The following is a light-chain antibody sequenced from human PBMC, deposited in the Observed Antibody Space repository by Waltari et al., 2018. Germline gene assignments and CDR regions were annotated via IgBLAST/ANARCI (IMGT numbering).Light chain of an antibody. CDR1: QSLSSSY. J-gene: IGKJ3*01. Sequence: EIVLTQSPATLSLSPGERATLSCGASQSLSSSYLAWSQQKPGLAPRLPSYDASSRATGIPDRFSGSGSGTDFTLTISRLEPEDFAVYYCQQYGSSPPFTFGPGTKVDIK. CDR2: DAS. CDR3: QQYGSSPPFT. V-gene: IGKV3D-20*01.